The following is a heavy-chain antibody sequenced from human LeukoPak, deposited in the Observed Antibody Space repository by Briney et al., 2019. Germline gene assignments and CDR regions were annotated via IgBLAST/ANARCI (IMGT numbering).Heavy chain of an antibody. CDR2: ISGSGSST. J-gene: IGHJ4*02. CDR1: GFTFSSYA. D-gene: IGHD6-13*01. V-gene: IGHV3-23*01. Sequence: PGGSLRLSCAASGFTFSSYAMNWVRQAPGKGLEWVSGISGSGSSTYYADSVKGRFTISRDNSKNTLCLQMNSLRAEDTAVYYCAKDTGRSSSWYYFDYWGQGTLVTVSS. CDR3: AKDTGRSSSWYYFDY.